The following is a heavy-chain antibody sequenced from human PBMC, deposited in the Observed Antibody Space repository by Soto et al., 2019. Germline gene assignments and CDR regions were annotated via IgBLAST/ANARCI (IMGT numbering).Heavy chain of an antibody. CDR3: ARGSGDRNWYFDL. Sequence: GGSLRLSCAASGFTVSSNYMSWVRQAPGKGLEWVSVIYSGGSTYYADSVKGRFTISRHNSKNTLYLQMNSLRAEDTAVYYCARGSGDRNWYFDLWGRGTLVTVSS. CDR2: IYSGGST. V-gene: IGHV3-53*04. D-gene: IGHD1-26*01. CDR1: GFTVSSNY. J-gene: IGHJ2*01.